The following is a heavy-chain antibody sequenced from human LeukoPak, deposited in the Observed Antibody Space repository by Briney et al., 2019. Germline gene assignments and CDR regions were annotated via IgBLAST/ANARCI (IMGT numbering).Heavy chain of an antibody. Sequence: PGGFLRLSCAASGFTFSDYYMSWIRQAPGKGPEWVSYISSSGSTIYYADSVKGRFTISRDNAKNSLYLQMNSLRAEDTAVYYCARDGISGSYTLFDYWGQGTLVTVSS. CDR3: ARDGISGSYTLFDY. J-gene: IGHJ4*02. V-gene: IGHV3-11*01. CDR2: ISSSGSTI. CDR1: GFTFSDYY. D-gene: IGHD3-10*01.